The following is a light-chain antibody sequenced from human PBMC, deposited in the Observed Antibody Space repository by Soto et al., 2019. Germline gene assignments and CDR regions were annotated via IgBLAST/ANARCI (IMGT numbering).Light chain of an antibody. J-gene: IGKJ3*01. Sequence: VIWMTQSPSLLSASTGDRVTISCRMSHGISSYLAWYQQKPGKAPDLLIYAASTLQSGVPSSFSGSGSGTDFSLTIRCLSSEDFPTYYGQQYYSFPFTFGHGTNVYIK. CDR3: QQYYSFPFT. CDR2: AAS. CDR1: HGISSY. V-gene: IGKV1D-8*01.